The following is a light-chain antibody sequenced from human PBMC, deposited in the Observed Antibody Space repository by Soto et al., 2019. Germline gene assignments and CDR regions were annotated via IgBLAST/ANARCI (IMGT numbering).Light chain of an antibody. J-gene: IGKJ1*01. CDR1: QGIGND. CDR3: LQYNSYPKT. CDR2: AAS. V-gene: IGKV1-17*01. Sequence: DIQMTQSPSSLSASVGDRVTITCRASQGIGNDLGWHQQKPGKAPKRLTYAASTLQSGVSSRFSGRGSGTEFTRTMSGLQPEDCATDFCLQYNSYPKTFGQGTDVEIK.